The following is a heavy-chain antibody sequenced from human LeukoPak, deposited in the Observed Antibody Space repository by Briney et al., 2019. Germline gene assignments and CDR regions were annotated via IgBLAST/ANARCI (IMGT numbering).Heavy chain of an antibody. CDR2: IRYDGSNK. CDR3: AKDSVNPRQRELHDY. CDR1: GFTFSSYG. D-gene: IGHD1-26*01. V-gene: IGHV3-30*02. Sequence: GGSLRLSCAASGFTFSSYGMHWVRQAPGKGLEWVAFIRYDGSNKYYADSVKGRFTISRDNSKNTLYLQMNSLRAEDTAVYYCAKDSVNPRQRELHDYWGQGTLVTVSS. J-gene: IGHJ4*02.